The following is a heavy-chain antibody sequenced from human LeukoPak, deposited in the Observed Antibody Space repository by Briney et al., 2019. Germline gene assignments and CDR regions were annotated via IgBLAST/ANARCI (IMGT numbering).Heavy chain of an antibody. Sequence: ASVKVSCKASGYTFTSYGISWVRQAPGQGLEWMGWISAYNGNTNYAQKLQGRVTMTTDTSTSTAYMELRSLRSDDTAVYYCARGGDDYLWSGETSNWFDPWGQGTLVTVSS. D-gene: IGHD3-10*01. CDR2: ISAYNGNT. CDR1: GYTFTSYG. CDR3: ARGGDDYLWSGETSNWFDP. J-gene: IGHJ5*02. V-gene: IGHV1-18*01.